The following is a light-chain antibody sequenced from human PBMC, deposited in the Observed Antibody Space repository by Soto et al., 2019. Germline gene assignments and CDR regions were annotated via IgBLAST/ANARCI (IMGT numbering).Light chain of an antibody. CDR2: GVS. J-gene: IGLJ1*01. Sequence: QSVLTQPASMSGSPGQSITISCTGTSSDVGGYNYVSWYQQHPGKAPKLMIYGVSNRPSGVSNRFSGSKSGNTASLTISGLQAEDEADYYCSSYTSSSTPYVFGTGTKVTVL. CDR1: SSDVGGYNY. V-gene: IGLV2-14*01. CDR3: SSYTSSSTPYV.